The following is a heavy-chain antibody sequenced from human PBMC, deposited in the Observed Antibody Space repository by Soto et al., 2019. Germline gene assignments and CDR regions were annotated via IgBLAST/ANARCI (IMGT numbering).Heavy chain of an antibody. Sequence: QVQLVESGGGVVQPGKSLRLSCAASGFTFSSYGMHWVRQAPGKGLEWVAVIWYDGSNKYYADSVKGRFTISRDNSTNTLDLHMNRLRAEDTAVYYCAREDYDSGSFDYWGQGTLVTVSS. CDR2: IWYDGSNK. D-gene: IGHD3-10*01. V-gene: IGHV3-33*01. CDR1: GFTFSSYG. J-gene: IGHJ4*02. CDR3: AREDYDSGSFDY.